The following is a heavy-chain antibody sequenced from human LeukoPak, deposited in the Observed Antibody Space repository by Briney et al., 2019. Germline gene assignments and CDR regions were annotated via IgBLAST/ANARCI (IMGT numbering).Heavy chain of an antibody. J-gene: IGHJ4*02. CDR3: ARAPGDSSGYH. D-gene: IGHD3-22*01. CDR1: GFRLSDYY. V-gene: IGHV3-11*01. CDR2: ISSRGSTI. Sequence: KPGGSLRLSCAASGFRLSDYYMSWVRQAPGKGLEWVSYISSRGSTIYYADSVKGRFTISRDNAKNSLYLQMNSLRAEDTAVYYCARAPGDSSGYHWGQGTLVTVSS.